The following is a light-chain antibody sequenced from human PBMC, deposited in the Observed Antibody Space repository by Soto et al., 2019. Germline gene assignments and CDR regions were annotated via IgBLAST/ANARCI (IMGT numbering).Light chain of an antibody. J-gene: IGKJ1*01. V-gene: IGKV3-20*01. CDR3: QQYGSSPRT. CDR1: QSVSSSF. CDR2: GAS. Sequence: EIVLTHSPGTLSLPPWERATLSFSASQSVSSSFLAWYQHKPGQAPRLLIYGASSRATGLPDRFSGSGSGTDFTLTISRLEPEDFAVYYCQQYGSSPRTFGQGTKVDI.